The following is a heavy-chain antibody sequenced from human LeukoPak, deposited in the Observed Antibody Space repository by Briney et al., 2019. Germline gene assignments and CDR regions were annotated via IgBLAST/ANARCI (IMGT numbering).Heavy chain of an antibody. D-gene: IGHD3-22*01. CDR2: IYTSGST. V-gene: IGHV4-61*02. J-gene: IGHJ3*02. CDR1: GGSISSGSCY. Sequence: PSQTLSLTCTVSGGSISSGSCYWSWIRQPAGKGLEWIGRIYTSGSTNYNPSLKSRVTISVDTSKNQFSLKLSSVTAADTAVYYCARDYYDSSGYPAGAFDIWGQGTMVTVSS. CDR3: ARDYYDSSGYPAGAFDI.